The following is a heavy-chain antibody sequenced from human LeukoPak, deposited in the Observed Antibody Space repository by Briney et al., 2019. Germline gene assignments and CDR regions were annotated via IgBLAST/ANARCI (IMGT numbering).Heavy chain of an antibody. CDR1: GGTFSSNA. V-gene: IGHV1-69*13. CDR2: IIPIFGTA. Sequence: ASVKVSCKASGGTFSSNAISWVRQAPGQGLEWLGGIIPIFGTANYAQKFQGRVTITADESTSTAYMELSGLRSEDTAVYYCAGGVVVVAATPLGYYYGMDVWGKGTTVTVSS. D-gene: IGHD2-15*01. J-gene: IGHJ6*04. CDR3: AGGVVVVAATPLGYYYGMDV.